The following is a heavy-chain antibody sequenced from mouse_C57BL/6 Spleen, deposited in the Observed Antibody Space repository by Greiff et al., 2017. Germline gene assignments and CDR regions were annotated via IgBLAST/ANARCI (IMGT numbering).Heavy chain of an antibody. CDR3: ARRAYYGYDDYAMDY. Sequence: VQLQQSGAELVRPGTSVKLSCKASGYTFTSYWMHWVKQRPGQGLEWIGVIDPSDSYTNYNQKFKGKATLTVDTSSSTAYMQLSSLTSEDSAVYYCARRAYYGYDDYAMDYWGQGTSVTVSS. CDR1: GYTFTSYW. V-gene: IGHV1-59*01. CDR2: IDPSDSYT. J-gene: IGHJ4*01. D-gene: IGHD2-9*01.